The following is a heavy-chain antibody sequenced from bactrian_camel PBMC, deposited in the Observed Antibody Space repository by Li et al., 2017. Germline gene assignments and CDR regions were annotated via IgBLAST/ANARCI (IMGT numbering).Heavy chain of an antibody. J-gene: IGHJ4*01. D-gene: IGHD3*01. V-gene: IGHV3-3*01. CDR1: GVAVSSYC. CDR2: SWASGGGQT. Sequence: VQLVESGGGSVQAGGSLRLSCAVSGVAVSSYCMAWFRQAPGKEREGVAISWASGGGQTFYGDSVKGRFAISQDNAKDMVYLQMNNLKVEDTGMYYCAASYGLCTLNARFGFYGQGTQVTVS.